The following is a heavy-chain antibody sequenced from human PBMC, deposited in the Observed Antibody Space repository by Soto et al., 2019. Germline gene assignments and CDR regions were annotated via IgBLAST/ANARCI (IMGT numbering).Heavy chain of an antibody. CDR1: GVTFSSFA. CDR3: ARSTGSGFRPGTHRFNWFDP. Sequence: QVQLVQSGAEVKQPGSSVKVSCQASGVTFSSFAISWVRQAPGQGLEWMGGIIPIFRTPNYAQNFQGRVTITADESTSSVYMELSRLRSEDTAVYYCARSTGSGFRPGTHRFNWFDPWGKGNLVTVSS. CDR2: IIPIFRTP. J-gene: IGHJ5*02. D-gene: IGHD5-12*01. V-gene: IGHV1-69*01.